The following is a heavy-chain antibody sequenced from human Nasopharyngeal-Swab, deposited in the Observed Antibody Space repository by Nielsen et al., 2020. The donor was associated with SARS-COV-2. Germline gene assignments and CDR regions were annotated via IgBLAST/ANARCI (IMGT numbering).Heavy chain of an antibody. CDR2: IKSKTDGGTT. D-gene: IGHD3-10*01. Sequence: GESLKISCAASGFTFSNAWMSWVRQAPGKGLEWVGRIKSKTDGGTTDYAAPVKGRFTISRDDSKNTLYLQMNSLKTEDTDVYDCTTDVQGLLWFENYGMEVWGQGTTVTVSS. J-gene: IGHJ6*02. CDR3: TTDVQGLLWFENYGMEV. V-gene: IGHV3-15*01. CDR1: GFTFSNAW.